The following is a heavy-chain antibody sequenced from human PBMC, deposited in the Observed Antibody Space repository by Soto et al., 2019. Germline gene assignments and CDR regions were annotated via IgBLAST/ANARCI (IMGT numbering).Heavy chain of an antibody. CDR2: INPNSGGT. J-gene: IGHJ3*02. Sequence: ASVKVSCKASGYTFTGYYMHWVRQAPGQGLEWMGWINPNSGGTNYAQKFQGWVTMTRDTSISTAYMELSRLRSDDTAVYYCARELKYYDILTGYSPSSNAFDIWGQGTMVTVSS. CDR1: GYTFTGYY. D-gene: IGHD3-9*01. CDR3: ARELKYYDILTGYSPSSNAFDI. V-gene: IGHV1-2*04.